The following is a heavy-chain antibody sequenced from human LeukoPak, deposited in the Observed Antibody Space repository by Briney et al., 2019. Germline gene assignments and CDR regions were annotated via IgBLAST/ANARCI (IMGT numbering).Heavy chain of an antibody. D-gene: IGHD2/OR15-2a*01. CDR1: GFTVSSNH. J-gene: IGHJ4*02. CDR3: VRAREYLAIDY. Sequence: GGSLRLSCAASGFTVSSNHMNWVRQAPGKGLEWVSVLYSAGNTFYADSVKGRFTISRDNSKNTLYLQMNSLRPEDTAVYYCVRAREYLAIDYWGQGTLVTVSS. CDR2: LYSAGNT. V-gene: IGHV3-66*02.